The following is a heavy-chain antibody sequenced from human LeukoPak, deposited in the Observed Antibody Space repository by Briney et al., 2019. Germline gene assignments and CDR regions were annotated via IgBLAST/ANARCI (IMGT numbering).Heavy chain of an antibody. V-gene: IGHV4-34*01. CDR2: INHSGIF. J-gene: IGHJ3*02. CDR3: AGQTGSTFDI. CDR1: GGSFNGYF. Sequence: SEALSLTRAVYGGSFNGYFYSWIRQPPGKGLEWIGEINHSGIFDYNPSLKSRVTISVDTSKKQFSLNLTSVTAADTAVYYCAGQTGSTFDIWGQGTMVTVSS. D-gene: IGHD3-9*01.